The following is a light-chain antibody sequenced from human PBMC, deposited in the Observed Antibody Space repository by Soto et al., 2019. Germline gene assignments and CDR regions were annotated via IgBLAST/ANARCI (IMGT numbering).Light chain of an antibody. J-gene: IGLJ1*01. Sequence: QSALTQPPSVSGSPGQSVATSCTGTSSDVGSYNRVSWYQQPPGAAPKLMIYEVSNRPSGVPDRFSGSKSGNTASLTISGLQAEDEADYYCHSYTGSSTYVFGTGAKVTVL. V-gene: IGLV2-18*02. CDR3: HSYTGSSTYV. CDR2: EVS. CDR1: SSDVGSYNR.